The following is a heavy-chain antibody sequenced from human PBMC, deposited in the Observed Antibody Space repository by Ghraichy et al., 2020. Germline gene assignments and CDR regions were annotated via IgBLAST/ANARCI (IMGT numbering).Heavy chain of an antibody. CDR1: GFTFSSYS. V-gene: IGHV3-48*02. CDR2: ISSSSSTI. J-gene: IGHJ1*01. Sequence: GSLRLSCAASGFTFSSYSMNWVRQAPGKGLEWVSYISSSSSTIYYADSVKGRFTISRDNAKNSLYLQMNSLRDEDTAVYYCARDLGDYCTNGVCYTTEYFQHWGQGTLVTVSS. D-gene: IGHD2-8*01. CDR3: ARDLGDYCTNGVCYTTEYFQH.